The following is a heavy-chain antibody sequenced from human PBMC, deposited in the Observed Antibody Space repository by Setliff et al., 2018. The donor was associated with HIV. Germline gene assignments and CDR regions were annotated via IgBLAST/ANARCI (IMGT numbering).Heavy chain of an antibody. Sequence: SETLSLTCTVSGGSISTSNYYWGWVRQPPGKGLEWVGHVDYTGSTNYNPSLKSRVTISVDTSKNQFSLKLSSVTAADTAVYYCARGRPKWNYGTGYYYMDVWGKGTTVTVSS. V-gene: IGHV4-39*07. CDR2: VDYTGST. D-gene: IGHD1-7*01. CDR3: ARGRPKWNYGTGYYYMDV. CDR1: GGSISTSNYY. J-gene: IGHJ6*03.